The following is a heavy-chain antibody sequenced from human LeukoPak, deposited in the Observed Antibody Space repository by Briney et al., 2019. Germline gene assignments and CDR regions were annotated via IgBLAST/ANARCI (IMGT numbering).Heavy chain of an antibody. CDR1: GGSITSYY. CDR3: ARGDTVTTFDS. D-gene: IGHD4-17*01. V-gene: IGHV4-59*01. CDR2: IYYSGST. Sequence: ETLSLTCSVSGGSITSYYSSWIRQAPGKGLEWIGYIYYSGSTNHNPSLKSRVTMSVDTSTTQVSRKLSSVTAADRAIYFCARGDTVTTFDSWGQGTLVTV. J-gene: IGHJ4*02.